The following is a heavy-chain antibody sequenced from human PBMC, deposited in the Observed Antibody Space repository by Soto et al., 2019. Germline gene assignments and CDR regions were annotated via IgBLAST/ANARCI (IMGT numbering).Heavy chain of an antibody. V-gene: IGHV1-3*01. D-gene: IGHD6-6*01. J-gene: IGHJ3*02. Sequence: KGAGYTFTGDGISWLRQDTGQRLEWMGWINAGNGNTKYSQKFQGRVTITRDTSASTAYMELSSLRSEDTAVYYCARADPYSSSSLNAFDIWGQGTMVTVSS. CDR2: INAGNGNT. CDR1: GYTFTGDG. CDR3: ARADPYSSSSLNAFDI.